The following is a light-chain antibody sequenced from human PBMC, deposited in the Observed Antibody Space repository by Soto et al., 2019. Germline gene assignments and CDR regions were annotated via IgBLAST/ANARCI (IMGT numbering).Light chain of an antibody. V-gene: IGKV3-20*01. CDR3: HQYATSPQT. J-gene: IGKJ1*01. Sequence: EIVLTQSPGTLSLSPGERATLSCRASQSVPKTYLAWYQHKPGQAPRLLIYGPSSRATGIPDRFSGSGSGTDFTLSISRLEPEDFAVYYCHQYATSPQTFGQGTKVEIK. CDR2: GPS. CDR1: QSVPKTY.